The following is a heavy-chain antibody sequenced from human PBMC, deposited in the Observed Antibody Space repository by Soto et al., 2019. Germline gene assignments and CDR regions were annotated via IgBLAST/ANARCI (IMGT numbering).Heavy chain of an antibody. J-gene: IGHJ3*02. V-gene: IGHV4-34*01. Sequence: SETLSLTCAVYGASLSGYDWSWVRQPPGKGLQWIGEINQSGSSNYDPSLKSRVTISMDTSKNQFSLRLRSMTAADTAIYYCARDPNGNAFDIWGRGTMVTVSS. CDR3: ARDPNGNAFDI. D-gene: IGHD1-26*01. CDR1: GASLSGYD. CDR2: INQSGSS.